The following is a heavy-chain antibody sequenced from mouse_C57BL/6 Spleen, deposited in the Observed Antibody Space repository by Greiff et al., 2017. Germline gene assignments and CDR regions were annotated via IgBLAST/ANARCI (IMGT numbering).Heavy chain of an antibody. Sequence: QVQLQQPGAELVRPGSSVKLSCKASGYTFTSYWMHWVKQRPIQGLDWIGNIDPSDSDTHYNQKFKDKATLTVDKSSSTAYMQLSSLTSEDSAVYDCARNIRFDYWGQGTTLTVSS. V-gene: IGHV1-52*01. CDR1: GYTFTSYW. CDR3: ARNIRFDY. CDR2: IDPSDSDT. J-gene: IGHJ2*01.